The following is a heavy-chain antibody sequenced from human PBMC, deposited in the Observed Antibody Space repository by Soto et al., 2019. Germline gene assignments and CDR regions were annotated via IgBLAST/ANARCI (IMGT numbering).Heavy chain of an antibody. V-gene: IGHV3-30-3*01. CDR3: ARVNTAMVTFHIDY. Sequence: QVQLVGSGGGVVQPGRSLRLSCAASGFTFSSYAMHWVRQAPGKGLEWVAVISYDGSNKYYADSVKGRFTISRDNSKNTLYLQMNSLRAEDTAVYYCARVNTAMVTFHIDYWGQGTLVTVSS. D-gene: IGHD5-18*01. J-gene: IGHJ4*02. CDR1: GFTFSSYA. CDR2: ISYDGSNK.